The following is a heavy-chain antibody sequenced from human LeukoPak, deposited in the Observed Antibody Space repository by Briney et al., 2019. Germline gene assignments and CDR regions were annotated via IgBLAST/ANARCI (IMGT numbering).Heavy chain of an antibody. D-gene: IGHD3-10*02. Sequence: PGGSLRLSCAASGFTFSTYEMNWVRQAPGKGLEWVSYISSSGSTIYYADSVKGRFTISRDNAKNSLYLQMNSLRAEDTAVYYCAELGITMIGGVWGKGATVTICS. J-gene: IGHJ6*04. CDR1: GFTFSTYE. CDR2: ISSSGSTI. V-gene: IGHV3-48*03. CDR3: AELGITMIGGV.